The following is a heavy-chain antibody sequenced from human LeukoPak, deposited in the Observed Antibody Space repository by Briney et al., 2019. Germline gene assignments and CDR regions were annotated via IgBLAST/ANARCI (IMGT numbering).Heavy chain of an antibody. V-gene: IGHV1-46*01. D-gene: IGHD1-26*01. CDR1: GYTFSSYN. Sequence: GASVKVSCKASGYTFSSYNMRWVRQVPGQGLEWMGIINPSGGSTSYAQKFQGRVTLTRDTSTSTVYMELSSLRSEDTAVYYCAKGEWERPRLYYFDYWGQGTLVTVSS. CDR2: INPSGGST. CDR3: AKGEWERPRLYYFDY. J-gene: IGHJ4*02.